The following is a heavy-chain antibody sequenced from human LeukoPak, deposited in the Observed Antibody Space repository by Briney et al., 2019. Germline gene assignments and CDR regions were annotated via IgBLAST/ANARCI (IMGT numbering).Heavy chain of an antibody. V-gene: IGHV1-69*01. Sequence: GSSVKVSCKASGGTFSSYAISWVRQAPGQGLEWMGGIIHIFGTANYAQKFQGRVTITADESTSTAYMELSSLRSEDTAVYYCAGKAQGILTGYYHFDYWGQGALVTVSS. D-gene: IGHD3-9*01. CDR3: AGKAQGILTGYYHFDY. CDR1: GGTFSSYA. J-gene: IGHJ4*02. CDR2: IIHIFGTA.